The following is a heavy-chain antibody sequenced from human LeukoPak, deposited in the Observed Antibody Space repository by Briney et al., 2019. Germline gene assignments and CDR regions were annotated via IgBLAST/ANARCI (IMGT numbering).Heavy chain of an antibody. CDR2: INPNSGGT. J-gene: IGHJ4*02. D-gene: IGHD3-10*01. CDR3: ARDSSIFNFGFDY. V-gene: IGHV1-2*02. CDR1: GYTFTGYY. Sequence: GASVKVSCKASGYTFTGYYMHWARQAPGQGLEWMGWINPNSGGTNYAQKFQGRVTMTRDTSISTAYMELSRLRSDDTAVYYCARDSSIFNFGFDYWGQGTLVTVSS.